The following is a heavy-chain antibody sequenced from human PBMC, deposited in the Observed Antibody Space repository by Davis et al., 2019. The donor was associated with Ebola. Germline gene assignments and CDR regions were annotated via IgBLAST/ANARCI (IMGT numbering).Heavy chain of an antibody. Sequence: MPSETLSLTFTVSVDSISTSSYYWVWLRQPPGTGPQWLGNIYYSGRTYYNPSLKSRVTISVDSSKNQFSLKPNSVTAADTAGYYCAREAGYGDYGEDAFEYWGQGILVTVSS. D-gene: IGHD4-17*01. CDR3: AREAGYGDYGEDAFEY. V-gene: IGHV4-39*07. CDR2: IYYSGRT. CDR1: VDSISTSSYY. J-gene: IGHJ4*02.